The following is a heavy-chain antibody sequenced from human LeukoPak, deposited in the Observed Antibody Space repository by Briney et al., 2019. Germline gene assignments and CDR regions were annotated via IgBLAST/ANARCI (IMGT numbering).Heavy chain of an antibody. V-gene: IGHV3-23*01. J-gene: IGHJ3*02. CDR3: AKDSSGYGSSWYLRLSAFDI. CDR2: ISGSGGST. D-gene: IGHD6-13*01. Sequence: PGGSLRLSCAASGFTFSSYAMSWVRQAPGKGLEWVSAISGSGGSTYYADSVKGRFTISRDNSKNTLYLQMNSLRAEDTAVYYCAKDSSGYGSSWYLRLSAFDIWGQGTMVTVSS. CDR1: GFTFSSYA.